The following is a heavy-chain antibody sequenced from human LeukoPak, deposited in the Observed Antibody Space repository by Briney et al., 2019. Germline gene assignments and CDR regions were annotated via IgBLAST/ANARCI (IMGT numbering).Heavy chain of an antibody. CDR2: ISAYNGNT. V-gene: IGHV1-18*01. J-gene: IGHJ6*03. D-gene: IGHD2-2*01. Sequence: GASVKVSCKASGYTFTSYGISWVRQAPGQGLEWMGWISAYNGNTNYAQKLQGRVTMTTDTSTSTAYMELRSLRSDDTAVYYCARVLSSTSIIYYYYYYMDVGGKGTTVTISS. CDR1: GYTFTSYG. CDR3: ARVLSSTSIIYYYYYYMDV.